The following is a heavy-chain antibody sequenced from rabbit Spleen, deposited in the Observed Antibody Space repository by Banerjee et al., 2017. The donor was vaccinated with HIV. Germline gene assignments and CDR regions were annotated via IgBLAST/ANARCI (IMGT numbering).Heavy chain of an antibody. CDR3: ARNYVNAFDP. CDR1: GFSFNNKYH. J-gene: IGHJ2*01. V-gene: IGHV1S45*01. CDR2: IYTGGADT. Sequence: QEQLVESGGGLVQPEGSLTLTCTASGFSFNNKYHMCWVRQAPGKGLEWIACIYTGGADTYYASWAKGRFTVSKTSSTTVTLQLNSLTAADTTTYFCARNYVNAFDPWGQGTLVTVS. D-gene: IGHD1-1*01.